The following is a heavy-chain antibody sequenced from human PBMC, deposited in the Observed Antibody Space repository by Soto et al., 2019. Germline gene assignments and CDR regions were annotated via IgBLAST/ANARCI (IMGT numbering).Heavy chain of an antibody. Sequence: QVQLQESGPGLVKPSQTLSLTCTVSGGSISSGGYYWSWIRQHPGKGLEWIGYIYYSGSTYYNPSLKSRVTISEDTSKNQFSLKLGSVTAADTAVYYCARVDGEGPRPPIPYGMDVWGQGTTVTVSS. V-gene: IGHV4-31*03. CDR2: IYYSGST. J-gene: IGHJ6*02. D-gene: IGHD3-10*01. CDR1: GGSISSGGYY. CDR3: ARVDGEGPRPPIPYGMDV.